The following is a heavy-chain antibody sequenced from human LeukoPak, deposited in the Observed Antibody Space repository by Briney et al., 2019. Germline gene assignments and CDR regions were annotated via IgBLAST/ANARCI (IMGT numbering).Heavy chain of an antibody. CDR2: IWYDGSNK. V-gene: IGHV3-33*01. J-gene: IGHJ6*02. CDR1: GFTFSSYG. D-gene: IGHD1-1*01. CDR3: ARAPVQLENYYYYYGMDV. Sequence: GGSLRLSCAASGFTFSSYGMHWVRQAPGKGLEWVAVIWYDGSNKYYADSVKGRFTISRDNSKNTLYLQMNSLRAEDTAVYYCARAPVQLENYYYYYGMDVWGQGTTVTVSS.